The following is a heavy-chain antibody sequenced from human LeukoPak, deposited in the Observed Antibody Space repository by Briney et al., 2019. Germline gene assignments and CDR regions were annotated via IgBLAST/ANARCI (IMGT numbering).Heavy chain of an antibody. CDR3: ASEGVVVPAAMSPLGY. D-gene: IGHD2-2*01. J-gene: IGHJ4*02. CDR2: IIPIFGTA. Sequence: SVKVSCKASGGTFSSYAISWVRQAPGQGLEWMGGIIPIFGTANYAQKFQGRVTITADESTSTAYMELSSLRSEDTAVYYCASEGVVVPAAMSPLGYWSQGTLVTLSS. V-gene: IGHV1-69*13. CDR1: GGTFSSYA.